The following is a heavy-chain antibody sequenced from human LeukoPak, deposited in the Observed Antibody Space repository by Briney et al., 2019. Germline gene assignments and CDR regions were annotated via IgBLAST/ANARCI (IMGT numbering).Heavy chain of an antibody. CDR3: ARDRVDSSSYYPSYYYYGMDV. CDR1: DDSISSSSYY. J-gene: IGHJ6*02. Sequence: SETLSLTCTASDDSISSSSYYWGWIRQPPGKGLEWSGSIYYSGRTFYNPSLKSRVTISVDTSKKQFSLNLSSVTAADTAVYYCARDRVDSSSYYPSYYYYGMDVWGQGTTVTVSS. D-gene: IGHD3-22*01. V-gene: IGHV4-39*07. CDR2: IYYSGRT.